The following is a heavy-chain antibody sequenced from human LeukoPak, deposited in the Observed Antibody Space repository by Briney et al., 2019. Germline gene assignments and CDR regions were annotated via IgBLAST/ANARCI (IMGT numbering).Heavy chain of an antibody. CDR3: ARDEEDYYGSGSYNPAFGY. CDR1: GYRFTSYG. Sequence: ASVKVSCKASGYRFTSYGVNWVRQAPGQGLEWMGWINTNTGNPTHAQGFTGRFVFSLDTSVSTAYLQISSLKAEDTAVYYCARDEEDYYGSGSYNPAFGYWGQGTLVTVSP. V-gene: IGHV7-4-1*02. D-gene: IGHD3-10*01. CDR2: INTNTGNP. J-gene: IGHJ4*02.